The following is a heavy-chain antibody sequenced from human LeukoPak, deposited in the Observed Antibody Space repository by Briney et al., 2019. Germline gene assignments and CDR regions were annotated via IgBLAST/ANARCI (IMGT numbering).Heavy chain of an antibody. CDR3: ARRIAARPDV. V-gene: IGHV4-34*01. J-gene: IGHJ6*04. CDR2: INHSGST. D-gene: IGHD6-6*01. CDR1: GGSFSGYY. Sequence: PSETLSLTCAVYGGSFSGYYWSWIRQPPGKGLEWIGEINHSGSTNYNPSLKSRVTISVDTSKNQFSLKLSSVTAADAAVYDCARRIAARPDVWGKGTTVTVSS.